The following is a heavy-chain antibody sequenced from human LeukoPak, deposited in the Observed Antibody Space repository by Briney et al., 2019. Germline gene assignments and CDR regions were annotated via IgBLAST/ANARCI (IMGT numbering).Heavy chain of an antibody. Sequence: SETLSLTCAVYGGSFSGYYWSWIRQPPGKGPEWIGEINHSGSTNYNPSLKSRVTISVDTSKNQFSLKLSSVTAADTAVYYCARGKGVPAAIRFDYWGQGTLVTVSS. CDR2: INHSGST. CDR1: GGSFSGYY. D-gene: IGHD2-2*02. V-gene: IGHV4-34*01. J-gene: IGHJ4*02. CDR3: ARGKGVPAAIRFDY.